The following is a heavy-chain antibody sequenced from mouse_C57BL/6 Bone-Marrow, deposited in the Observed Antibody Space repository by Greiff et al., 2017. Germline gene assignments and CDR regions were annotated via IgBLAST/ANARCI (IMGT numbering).Heavy chain of an antibody. V-gene: IGHV1-15*01. CDR1: GYTFTDYE. J-gene: IGHJ2*01. D-gene: IGHD1-1*01. CDR3: TTTVVVCYFDY. CDR2: IDPATGGT. Sequence: QVQLKQSGAELVRPGASVTLSCKASGYTFTDYEMHWVKQPPVHGLEWIGAIDPATGGTAYNQTFKGQAILPADQSSSPAYMELRSLTSEDSAVYYCTTTVVVCYFDYGGPGTTLTVSA.